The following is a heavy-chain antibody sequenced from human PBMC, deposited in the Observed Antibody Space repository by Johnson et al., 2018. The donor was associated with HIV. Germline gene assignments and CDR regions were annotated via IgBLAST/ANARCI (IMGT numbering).Heavy chain of an antibody. D-gene: IGHD1-1*01. CDR1: GFTFSSNY. Sequence: VQLVESGGGVVQPGRSLRLSCAASGFTFSSNYMSWVRQAPGKGLEWVSVIYSGGSTYYADPVKGRFTISRDTSKNTLYLQMNSLRAEDTAVYYCARATTPHDAFDIWGQGTMVTVSS. V-gene: IGHV3-66*02. J-gene: IGHJ3*02. CDR3: ARATTPHDAFDI. CDR2: IYSGGST.